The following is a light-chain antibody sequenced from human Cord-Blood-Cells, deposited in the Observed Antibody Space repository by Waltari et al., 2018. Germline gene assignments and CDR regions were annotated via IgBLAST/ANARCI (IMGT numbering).Light chain of an antibody. CDR3: QQYGSASWT. CDR2: GAY. Sequence: EIVLTQSPGTLSLSPGERATLSCRASQSVSSSYLAWYQQKPGQAPRLLIYGAYSRATGIPDMFSGSGSGTAFNFTISRLEPEDFAVYYCQQYGSASWTFGQGTKVEIK. J-gene: IGKJ1*01. V-gene: IGKV3-20*01. CDR1: QSVSSSY.